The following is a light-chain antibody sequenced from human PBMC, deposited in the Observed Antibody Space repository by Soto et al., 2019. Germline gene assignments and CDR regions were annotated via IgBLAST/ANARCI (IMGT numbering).Light chain of an antibody. V-gene: IGKV3-15*01. CDR2: GSF. CDR1: QSVYSN. J-gene: IGKJ4*01. Sequence: EIVMTQSPATLSVSPGERVTLSCRASQSVYSNLAWYQQKPGQAPRLLIHGSFTRATGIPARFSGSASGTEFTLTISSLQSEDFAVDYCQQFNQWPLTFGGGTKVEIK. CDR3: QQFNQWPLT.